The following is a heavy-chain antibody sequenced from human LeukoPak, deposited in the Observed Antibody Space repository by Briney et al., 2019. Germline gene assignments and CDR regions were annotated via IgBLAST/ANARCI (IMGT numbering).Heavy chain of an antibody. V-gene: IGHV4-39*07. CDR2: IYYSGST. CDR3: ARTTMVRGTYYMDV. D-gene: IGHD3-10*01. Sequence: SETLSLTCTVSGGSISSSSYYWGWIRQPPGKGLEWIGSIYYSGSTNYNPSLKSRVTISVDTSKNQFSLKLSSVTAADTAVYYCARTTMVRGTYYMDVWGKGTTVTISS. CDR1: GGSISSSSYY. J-gene: IGHJ6*03.